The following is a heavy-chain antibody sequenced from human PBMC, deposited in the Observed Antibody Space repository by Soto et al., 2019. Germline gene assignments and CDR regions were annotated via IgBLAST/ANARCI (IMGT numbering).Heavy chain of an antibody. CDR2: IYYSGNT. Sequence: QVQLQESGPGLVKPSQTLSLTCADSGGSINSGGYYWSWIRQHPGKGLEWIGCIYYSGNTYYNPSLKSRVTISVDTSMNQFSLKLSSVTAADTAVYYCARVSTLGYCSGGSCYRIDSWGQGTLLTVSS. CDR3: ARVSTLGYCSGGSCYRIDS. CDR1: GGSINSGGYY. J-gene: IGHJ4*02. D-gene: IGHD2-15*01. V-gene: IGHV4-31*11.